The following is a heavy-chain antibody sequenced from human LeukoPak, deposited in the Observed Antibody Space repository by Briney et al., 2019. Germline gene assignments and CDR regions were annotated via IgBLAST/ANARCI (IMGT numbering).Heavy chain of an antibody. V-gene: IGHV3-53*01. D-gene: IGHD3-10*01. CDR3: TTVYYGSGSTRSRYYYYYGMDV. J-gene: IGHJ6*04. Sequence: GGSLRLSCAASGFTVSSNYMSWVRQAPGKGLEWVSVIYSGGSTYYADSVKGRFTISRDNSKNTLYLQMNSLKTEDTAVYYCTTVYYGSGSTRSRYYYYYGMDVWGKGTTVTVSS. CDR1: GFTVSSNY. CDR2: IYSGGST.